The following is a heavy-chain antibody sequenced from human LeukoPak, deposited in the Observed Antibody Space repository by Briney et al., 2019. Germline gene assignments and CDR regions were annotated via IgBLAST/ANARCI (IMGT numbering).Heavy chain of an antibody. CDR1: GGPINGYY. Sequence: SETLSLTCTVSGGPINGYYWSWIRQPPGKGLEWIGFIYYSGSTSYNPSLKSRVTISVDTSKNQFSLNLNSVTAAETAVYYCARHRGYVGAFDVWGRGTMVTVSS. CDR3: ARHRGYVGAFDV. D-gene: IGHD3-22*01. J-gene: IGHJ3*01. V-gene: IGHV4-59*08. CDR2: IYYSGST.